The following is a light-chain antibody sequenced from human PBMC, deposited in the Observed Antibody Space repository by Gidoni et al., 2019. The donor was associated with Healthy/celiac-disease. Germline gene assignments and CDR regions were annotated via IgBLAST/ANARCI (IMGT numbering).Light chain of an antibody. CDR1: QNVSSSY. CDR2: GAS. V-gene: IGKV3-20*01. Sequence: IVLTQSPGTLSLSPGERATLSCRASQNVSSSYLAWYQQKPGQAPRLLIYGASSRATGIPDRFSGSGSGTDFTLTISRLEPEDFAVYYCQQYGSSPPLTFGGGTKVEIK. J-gene: IGKJ4*01. CDR3: QQYGSSPPLT.